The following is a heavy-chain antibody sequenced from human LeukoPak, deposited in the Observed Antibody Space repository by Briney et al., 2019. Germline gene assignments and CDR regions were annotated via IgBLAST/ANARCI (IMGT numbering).Heavy chain of an antibody. J-gene: IGHJ3*02. D-gene: IGHD5-12*01. Sequence: SETLSLTCTVSGGSISSYYWSWIRQPPGKGLEWIGYIYYSGSTNYNPSLKSRVTISVDTSKNQFSLKLSSVTAADTAVYYCARDTGSGYDTYAFDIWGQGTMVTVSS. CDR1: GGSISSYY. V-gene: IGHV4-59*01. CDR2: IYYSGST. CDR3: ARDTGSGYDTYAFDI.